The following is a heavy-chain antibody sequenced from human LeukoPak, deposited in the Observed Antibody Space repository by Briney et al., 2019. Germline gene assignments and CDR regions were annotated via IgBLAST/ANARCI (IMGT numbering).Heavy chain of an antibody. Sequence: PGGSLRLSCAASGYTFSSDAMSWVRQAPGKGLEWVSAISGSGGSTYYADSVKGRLTISRDDSKNTLYPQMNSLRAEDTAVYYSAKGETDIVVVPAAPFVYWGQGTLVTVSS. V-gene: IGHV3-23*01. D-gene: IGHD2-2*01. J-gene: IGHJ4*02. CDR2: ISGSGGST. CDR1: GYTFSSDA. CDR3: AKGETDIVVVPAAPFVY.